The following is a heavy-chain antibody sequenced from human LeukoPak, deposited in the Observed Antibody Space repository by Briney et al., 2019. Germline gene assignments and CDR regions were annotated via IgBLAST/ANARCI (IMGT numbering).Heavy chain of an antibody. CDR3: ARDKDGSWYRLFDY. CDR2: IIPIFGTA. D-gene: IGHD6-13*01. V-gene: IGHV1-69*06. J-gene: IGHJ4*02. CDR1: GGTFSSYA. Sequence: SVKVSCKASGGTFSSYAISWVRQAPGQGLEWMGGIIPIFGTANYAQKFQGRDTITADKSTSTAYMELSSLRSEDTAVYYCARDKDGSWYRLFDYWGQGTLVTVSS.